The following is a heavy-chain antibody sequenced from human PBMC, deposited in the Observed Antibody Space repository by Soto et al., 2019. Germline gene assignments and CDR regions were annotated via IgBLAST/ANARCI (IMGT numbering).Heavy chain of an antibody. D-gene: IGHD3-10*01. J-gene: IGHJ5*02. CDR2: IWYEGTTK. Sequence: HPGGSLRLSCVASGFTLSNYGMHWVRQAPGKGLEWIALIWYEGTTKYSTDSMKGRFSISRDQSKSTLYLQVNSLRAEDTATYYCARDVGSSGSSRWFDTWGQGTLVTVS. CDR1: GFTLSNYG. V-gene: IGHV3-33*01. CDR3: ARDVGSSGSSRWFDT.